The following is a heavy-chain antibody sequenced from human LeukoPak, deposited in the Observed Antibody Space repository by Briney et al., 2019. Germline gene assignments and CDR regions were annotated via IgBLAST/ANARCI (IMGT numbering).Heavy chain of an antibody. V-gene: IGHV3-23*01. CDR2: ISGSGSST. J-gene: IGHJ4*02. CDR3: AKERYSSSWYVFDY. D-gene: IGHD6-13*01. CDR1: GFTFSSYA. Sequence: GGSLSLSCAASGFTFSSYAMSWVRQAPGKGLQWVSNISGSGSSTYYADCEKGRFTISRDNSKNTLFLQMNSLRADDTAVYYCAKERYSSSWYVFDYWGQGSLGTVSS.